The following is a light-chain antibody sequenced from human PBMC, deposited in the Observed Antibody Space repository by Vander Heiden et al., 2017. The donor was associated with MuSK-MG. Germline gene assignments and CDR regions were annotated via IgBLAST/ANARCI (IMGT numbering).Light chain of an antibody. CDR1: QSISRY. Sequence: DIQMTQSPSSLSASVGDRVSITCRVSQSISRYLNWYQQKPGKAPNLLIHAVSSLQSWVPSRFRGSRSGSDFTLTIDSLQPEDFATYYCQQSYSTPLTVGGGTKVEIK. J-gene: IGKJ4*01. V-gene: IGKV1-39*01. CDR2: AVS. CDR3: QQSYSTPLT.